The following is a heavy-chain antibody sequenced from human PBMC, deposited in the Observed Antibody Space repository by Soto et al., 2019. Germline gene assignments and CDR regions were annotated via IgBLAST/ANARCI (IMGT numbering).Heavy chain of an antibody. V-gene: IGHV3-30-3*01. CDR1: GFTFSSYA. Sequence: GGSLRLSCAASGFTFSSYAMHWVRQAPGKGLEWVAVISYDGSNKYYADSVKGRFTISRDNSKNTLYLQMNSLRAEDTAVYYCARTGELAVAGQYFDYWGQGTLVTVSS. CDR2: ISYDGSNK. J-gene: IGHJ4*02. D-gene: IGHD6-19*01. CDR3: ARTGELAVAGQYFDY.